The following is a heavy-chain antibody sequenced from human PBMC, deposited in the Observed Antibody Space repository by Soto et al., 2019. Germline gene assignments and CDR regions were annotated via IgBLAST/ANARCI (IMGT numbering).Heavy chain of an antibody. CDR3: AKESPAYYYFYGTGV. CDR1: GFTFSDYG. V-gene: IGHV3-30*18. J-gene: IGHJ6*02. CDR2: ISHDGSNK. Sequence: QVQLVESGGGVVQPGRSLRLCCAASGFTFSDYGMPWVRQAPGKGLEWVAVISHDGSNKYYADSVKGRFTISRDNSKNTLYLQMSSLRAEDAAVYHCAKESPAYYYFYGTGVWGQGTTVTVSS.